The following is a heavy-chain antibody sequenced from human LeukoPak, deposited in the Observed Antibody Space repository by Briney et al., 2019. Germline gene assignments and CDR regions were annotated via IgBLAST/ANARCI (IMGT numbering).Heavy chain of an antibody. CDR3: AREGDDITVFGVATPNWFDP. CDR2: MNPNSGNT. J-gene: IGHJ5*02. Sequence: ASVKVSCKASGYTFSGYYMHWVRQAPGQGLAWMGWMNPNSGNTGYAQKFQGRVTITTDESTSTVYMELSSLRSEDTAVYYCAREGDDITVFGVATPNWFDPWGQGTLVTVSS. CDR1: GYTFSGYY. D-gene: IGHD3-3*01. V-gene: IGHV1-8*03.